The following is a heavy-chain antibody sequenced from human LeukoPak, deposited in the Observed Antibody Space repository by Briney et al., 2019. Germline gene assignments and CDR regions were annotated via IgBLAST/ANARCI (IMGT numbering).Heavy chain of an antibody. CDR2: IIPIFGTA. CDR1: GGTFSSYA. D-gene: IGHD3-10*01. Sequence: SVKVSCKASGGTFSSYAISWVRQAPGQGLEWMGRIIPIFGTANYAQKFQGRVTITTDESTSTAYMELSSLRSEDTAEYYCAREDYYGSGSHPFDYWGQGTLVTVSS. CDR3: AREDYYGSGSHPFDY. J-gene: IGHJ4*02. V-gene: IGHV1-69*05.